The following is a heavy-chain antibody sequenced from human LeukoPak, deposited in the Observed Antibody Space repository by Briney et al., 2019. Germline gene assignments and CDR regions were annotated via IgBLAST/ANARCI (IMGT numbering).Heavy chain of an antibody. CDR3: ARDLSWLVFDY. V-gene: IGHV4-59*01. Sequence: PSETLSLTCTVSGGSISSYYWSWIRQPPGKGLEWIGYNYYSGSTNYSPSLKSRVTISVDTSKNQFSLKLSSVTAADTAVYYCARDLSWLVFDYWGQGTLVTVSS. J-gene: IGHJ4*02. CDR2: NYYSGST. D-gene: IGHD6-19*01. CDR1: GGSISSYY.